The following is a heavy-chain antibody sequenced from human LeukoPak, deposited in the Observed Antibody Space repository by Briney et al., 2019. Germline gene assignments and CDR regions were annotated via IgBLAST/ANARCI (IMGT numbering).Heavy chain of an antibody. D-gene: IGHD3/OR15-3a*01. J-gene: IGHJ4*02. CDR3: ARRRDFIDY. V-gene: IGHV3-11*01. Sequence: PGGSLRLSCAASGFTLSDCYMGWIRQAPGKGLEWVSYSSSSGSTIYYADSVKGRFAISRDNAKNSLYLQMNSLRAEDTAVYYCARRRDFIDYWGQGTLVAVSS. CDR1: GFTLSDCY. CDR2: SSSSGSTI.